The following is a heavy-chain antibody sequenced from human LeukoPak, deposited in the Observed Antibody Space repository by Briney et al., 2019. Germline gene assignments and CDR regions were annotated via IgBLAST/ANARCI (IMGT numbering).Heavy chain of an antibody. J-gene: IGHJ6*03. CDR2: IYSGGST. CDR1: GFTVSSNY. V-gene: IGHV3-53*01. CDR3: ARDTLRVLDYYYYYYMDV. Sequence: PGGSLRLSCAASGFTVSSNYMSWVRQAPGKGLEWVSVIYSGGSTYYADSVKGRFTISRDNSKNTLYLQMNSLRAEDTAVYYCARDTLRVLDYYYYYYMDVWGKGTTVTVSS.